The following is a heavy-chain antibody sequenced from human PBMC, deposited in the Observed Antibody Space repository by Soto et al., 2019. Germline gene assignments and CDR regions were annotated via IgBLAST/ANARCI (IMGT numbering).Heavy chain of an antibody. CDR2: IYPDDSDT. J-gene: IGHJ3*02. CDR3: ARKFCVSTSCARSGFEI. D-gene: IGHD2-2*01. V-gene: IGHV5-51*01. CDR1: GYKFTSYW. Sequence: PGESLKISCKGSGYKFTSYWIGWVRQMPGKGLEWMGIIYPDDSDTRYSPSFEGQVTISADKSISTAYLQWSSLKASDTAMYYCARKFCVSTSCARSGFEIWGQGTVVTVSS.